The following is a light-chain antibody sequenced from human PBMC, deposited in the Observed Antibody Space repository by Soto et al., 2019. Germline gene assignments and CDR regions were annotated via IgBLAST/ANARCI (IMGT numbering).Light chain of an antibody. V-gene: IGLV1-47*01. CDR2: RNN. CDR1: SSNIGSNY. Sequence: QPVLTQPPSASGTPGQRVTISCSGSSSNIGSNYVYWYQQLPGTAPKLLIYRNNQRPSGVPDRFSGSKSGTSASLAISGLRSEDEADYYCAAWDDSLSDPVVFGGGTKLTVL. CDR3: AAWDDSLSDPVV. J-gene: IGLJ2*01.